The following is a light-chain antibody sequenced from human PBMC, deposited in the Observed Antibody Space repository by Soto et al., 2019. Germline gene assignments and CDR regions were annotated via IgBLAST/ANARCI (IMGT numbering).Light chain of an antibody. CDR1: QSVSSN. CDR2: GAS. J-gene: IGKJ4*01. CDR3: QQYNNWPLT. Sequence: EIVMTQSPATLSVSPGESATLSCMASQSVSSNLAWYQQKPGQAPRLLIYGASTRATGIPARFSGSGSGTEFTLTISSLQSEDFAVYYCQQYNNWPLTFGGGTKVDIK. V-gene: IGKV3-15*01.